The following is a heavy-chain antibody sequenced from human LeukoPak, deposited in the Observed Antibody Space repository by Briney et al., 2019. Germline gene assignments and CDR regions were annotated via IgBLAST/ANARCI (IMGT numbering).Heavy chain of an antibody. CDR2: ISAYNGDT. Sequence: ASGRVSCKASGYTFTSYGISWVRQAPGQGLEWMGWISAYNGDTNYPQKLQGRVTMTTDSSTSTAYRELRSLRSDDTAVYYCARVRGYYDSSGPRDYWGQGTLVTVPS. V-gene: IGHV1-18*01. J-gene: IGHJ4*02. CDR1: GYTFTSYG. CDR3: ARVRGYYDSSGPRDY. D-gene: IGHD3-22*01.